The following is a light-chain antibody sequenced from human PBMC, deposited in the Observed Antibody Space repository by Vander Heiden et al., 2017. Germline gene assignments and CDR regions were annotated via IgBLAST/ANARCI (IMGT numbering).Light chain of an antibody. J-gene: IGKJ1*01. CDR1: QSISSG. CDR3: QQDNSYLCT. CDR2: DAS. V-gene: IGKV1-5*01. Sequence: DIQMTQSPSTLSASVGDRVTITCRASQSISSGLAWYQQKPGKAPKLLIYDASSLESGVPSRFSGSGSGTEFTLTISSLQPDDFATYYCQQDNSYLCTFGQGTKVEIK.